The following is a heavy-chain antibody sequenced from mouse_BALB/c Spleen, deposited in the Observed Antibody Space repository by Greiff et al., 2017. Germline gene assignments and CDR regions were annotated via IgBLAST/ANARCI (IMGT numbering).Heavy chain of an antibody. CDR3: ARGDYGSPYAMDY. D-gene: IGHD1-1*01. V-gene: IGHV1-69*02. Sequence: QVQLQQPGAELVKPGASVKLSCKASGYTFTSYWMHWVKQRPGQGLEWIGEIDPSDSYTNYNQKFKGKATLTVDKSSSTAYMQLSSLTSEDSAVYYCARGDYGSPYAMDYWGQGTSVTVSS. CDR1: GYTFTSYW. J-gene: IGHJ4*01. CDR2: IDPSDSYT.